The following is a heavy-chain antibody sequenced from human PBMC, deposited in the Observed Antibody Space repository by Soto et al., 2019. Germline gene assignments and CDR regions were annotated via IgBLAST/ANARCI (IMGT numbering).Heavy chain of an antibody. J-gene: IGHJ4*02. D-gene: IGHD1-26*01. CDR3: ARGSGSYVRFGFFDY. CDR2: IDYSGST. CDR1: GGSISGYY. V-gene: IGHV4-59*01. Sequence: QVKLQESGPGLVKPSETLSLTCTVSGGSISGYYWSWFRQPPGKGLELIGYIDYSGSTNYNPSLKSRITIAVDTSKIQFSLRLSSVTAADTAVYDCARGSGSYVRFGFFDYWGQGTLVTVSS.